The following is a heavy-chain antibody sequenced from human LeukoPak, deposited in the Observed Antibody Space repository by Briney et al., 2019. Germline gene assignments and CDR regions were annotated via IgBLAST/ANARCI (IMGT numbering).Heavy chain of an antibody. CDR2: IYYSGST. CDR1: GGSISSYY. V-gene: IGHV4-59*08. Sequence: PSETLSLTCTVSGGSISSYYWSWIRQPPGKGLEWIGYIYYSGSTNYNPSLKSRVTISVDTSKNQFSLKLSSVTAADTAVYYCATHGGNPYYFDYWGQGTLVTVSS. J-gene: IGHJ4*02. D-gene: IGHD2-15*01. CDR3: ATHGGNPYYFDY.